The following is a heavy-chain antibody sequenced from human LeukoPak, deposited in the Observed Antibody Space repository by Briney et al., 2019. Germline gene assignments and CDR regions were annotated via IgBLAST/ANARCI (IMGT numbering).Heavy chain of an antibody. CDR2: IDHGGRT. CDR3: ATHPNADYD. D-gene: IGHD4-17*01. Sequence: SETLSLTCAVHGGSFSSSYWSWIRQPPGKGPEWIGEIDHGGRTNYNPSLKSRVTISLDTSKNQALLKLTSVTAADTALYYCATHPNADYDWGQGTLVTVSS. J-gene: IGHJ4*02. CDR1: GGSFSSSY. V-gene: IGHV4-34*01.